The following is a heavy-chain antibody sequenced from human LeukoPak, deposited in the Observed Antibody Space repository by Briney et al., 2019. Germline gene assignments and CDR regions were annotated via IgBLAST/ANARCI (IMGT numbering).Heavy chain of an antibody. Sequence: ASVTVSCKASGYTFTSYAMNWVRQAPGQGLEWMGWINTNTGSPTYAQGFTGRFVFSLDTSVSTAYLQISSLKAEDTAVYYCARGGGYDSSGYYSGHDYWGQGTLVTVSS. CDR3: ARGGGYDSSGYYSGHDY. CDR2: INTNTGSP. CDR1: GYTFTSYA. V-gene: IGHV7-4-1*02. J-gene: IGHJ4*02. D-gene: IGHD3-22*01.